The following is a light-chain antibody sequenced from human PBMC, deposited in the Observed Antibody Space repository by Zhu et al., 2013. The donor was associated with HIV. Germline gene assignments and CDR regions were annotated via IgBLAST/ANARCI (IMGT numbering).Light chain of an antibody. V-gene: IGKV4-1*01. CDR3: LQYYSTPRT. CDR1: QSVLHSSNSNNY. CDR2: WAS. J-gene: IGKJ2*01. Sequence: DIVMTQSPDSLTVSLGERATINCKSSQSVLHSSNSNNYLAWYQQKPGQPPKLLISWASTRESGVPDRFSGSGSGTDFTLTIRSLQAEDVAVYYCLQYYSTPRTFGQGTKVEIK.